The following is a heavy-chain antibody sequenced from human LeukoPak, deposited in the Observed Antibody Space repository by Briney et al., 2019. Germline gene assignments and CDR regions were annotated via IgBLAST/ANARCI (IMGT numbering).Heavy chain of an antibody. D-gene: IGHD6-13*01. CDR3: ARDFGDSSSWYGYAFDI. CDR2: IYTSGST. CDR1: GGSISSYY. Sequence: PSETLSLTCTVSGGSISSYYWSWILQPAGKGLEWIGRIYTSGSTNYNPSLKSRVTMSVDTSKNQFSLKLSSVTAADTAVYYCARDFGDSSSWYGYAFDIWGQGTVVTVSS. V-gene: IGHV4-4*07. J-gene: IGHJ3*02.